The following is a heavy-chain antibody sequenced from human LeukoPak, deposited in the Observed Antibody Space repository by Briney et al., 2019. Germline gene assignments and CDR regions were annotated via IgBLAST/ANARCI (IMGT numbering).Heavy chain of an antibody. D-gene: IGHD3-10*01. CDR3: AKAHVPTMIRGVVSSD. J-gene: IGHJ4*02. CDR2: ISPSGGVT. CDR1: GFTFSGSA. Sequence: GGSLRLSCAASGFTFSGSAMHWVRQAPGKGLEWVSTISPSGGVTFYSDSVRGRFTISRDYSKDTLFLQMNSLRAEDTALYYCAKAHVPTMIRGVVSSDWGQGTLVTVSS. V-gene: IGHV3-23*01.